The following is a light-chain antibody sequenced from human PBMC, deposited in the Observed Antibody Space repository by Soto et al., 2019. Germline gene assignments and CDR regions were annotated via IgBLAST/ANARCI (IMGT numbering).Light chain of an antibody. V-gene: IGLV2-14*01. J-gene: IGLJ1*01. Sequence: QSALTRPASVSGSPGQSITISCTGTSSDVGTYNYLSWYQQHPGKAPKLMIFEVSNRPSGVSNRFSGSKSGNTASLTISGLQAEDEADYYCSSYTSSSTYVFGTGTKLTVL. CDR1: SSDVGTYNY. CDR2: EVS. CDR3: SSYTSSSTYV.